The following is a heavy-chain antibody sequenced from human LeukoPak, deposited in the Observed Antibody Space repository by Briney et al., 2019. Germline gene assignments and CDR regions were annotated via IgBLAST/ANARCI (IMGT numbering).Heavy chain of an antibody. CDR1: GYTFTSYD. D-gene: IGHD2-2*01. J-gene: IGHJ4*02. CDR2: VNPNSGNT. CDR3: ARMIGVPAARTYYFDY. Sequence: ASVKVSCKASGYTFTSYDINWVRQATGQGLEWMGWVNPNSGNTGYAQKFQGRVTITRNTSISTAYMELSSLRSEDTAVCYCARMIGVPAARTYYFDYWGQGTLVTVSS. V-gene: IGHV1-8*03.